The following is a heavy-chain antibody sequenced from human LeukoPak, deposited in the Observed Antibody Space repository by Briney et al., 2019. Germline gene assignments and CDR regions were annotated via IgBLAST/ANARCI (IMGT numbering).Heavy chain of an antibody. J-gene: IGHJ6*03. CDR1: GFTFSSYS. CDR2: ISSSSTI. CDR3: ASDYSYYYYYMDV. Sequence: GGSLRLSCAASGFTFSSYSMNWVRQAPGKGLEWVSYISSSSTIYYADSVKGRFTISRDNAKNSLYLQMNSLRAEDTAVYYCASDYSYYYYYMDVWGKGTTVTVSS. V-gene: IGHV3-48*01.